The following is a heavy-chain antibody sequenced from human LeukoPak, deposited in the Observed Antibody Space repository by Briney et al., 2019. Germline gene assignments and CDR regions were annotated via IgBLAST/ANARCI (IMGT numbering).Heavy chain of an antibody. V-gene: IGHV4-39*01. CDR1: GGSISSSSYY. CDR3: ARRDTSKAGFDY. D-gene: IGHD6-19*01. CDR2: LCYSGST. Sequence: SETLSLTCTVSGGSISSSSYYWGWIRQPPGKGLEWIGSLCYSGSTYYNPPLKSRVTISVDTSKNQFSLKLTSVTAPDTPVYYCARRDTSKAGFDYWGQGTLVTVSS. J-gene: IGHJ4*02.